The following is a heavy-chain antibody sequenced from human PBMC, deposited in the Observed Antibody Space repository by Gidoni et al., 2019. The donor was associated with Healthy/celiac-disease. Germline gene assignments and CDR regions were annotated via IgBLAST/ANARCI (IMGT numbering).Heavy chain of an antibody. J-gene: IGHJ2*01. CDR2: IIPILGIA. Sequence: QVQLVQSGAEVKKPGSSVKVSCKASGGTFSSYTISWVRQAPGQGLEWMGRIIPILGIANYEQKFQGRVTITADKSTSTAYMELSSLRSEDTAVYYCARDLQAVAGYWYFDLWGRGTLVTVSS. D-gene: IGHD6-19*01. CDR1: GGTFSSYT. CDR3: ARDLQAVAGYWYFDL. V-gene: IGHV1-69*08.